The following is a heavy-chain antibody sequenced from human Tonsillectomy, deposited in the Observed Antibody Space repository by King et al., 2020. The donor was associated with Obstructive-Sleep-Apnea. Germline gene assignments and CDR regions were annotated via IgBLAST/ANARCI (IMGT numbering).Heavy chain of an antibody. CDR1: GFTFSSYD. CDR2: IGTAGDT. Sequence: VQLVESGGGLVQPGGSLRLSCAASGFTFSSYDMHWVRQATGKGLEWVAAIGTAGDTYYTGSVNGRFTISSENAKNSLYLKMNSLRAGDTAVYYCARGSRGVPRLNNYYYYGMDVWGQGTTVTVSS. D-gene: IGHD3-10*01. CDR3: ARGSRGVPRLNNYYYYGMDV. J-gene: IGHJ6*02. V-gene: IGHV3-13*01.